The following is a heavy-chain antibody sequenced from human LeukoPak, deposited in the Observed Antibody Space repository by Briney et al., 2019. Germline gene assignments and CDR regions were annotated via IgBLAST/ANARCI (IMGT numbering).Heavy chain of an antibody. V-gene: IGHV3-30-3*01. D-gene: IGHD3-22*01. J-gene: IGHJ3*02. CDR1: GFTFSSYA. CDR2: ISYDGSNK. Sequence: KPGRSLRLSCAASGFTFSSYAMHWVRQAPGKGLEWVAVISYDGSNKYYADSVKGRFTISRDNSKNTLYLQMNSLRAEDTAVYYCARAPHYYDSSGYSKNSYAFDIWGQGTMVTVSS. CDR3: ARAPHYYDSSGYSKNSYAFDI.